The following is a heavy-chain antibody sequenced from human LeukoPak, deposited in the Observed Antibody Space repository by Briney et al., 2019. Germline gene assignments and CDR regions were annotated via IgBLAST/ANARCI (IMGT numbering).Heavy chain of an antibody. Sequence: GESLKISCKGSGYSFTNYWIGWVRQMPGKGLEWMGIIYPGDSHTRYSPSFQGQVTISADKSITTAYLQWSSLRASDTAMYYCAVSMSSDGYNASDYWGQGTLVTVSS. CDR3: AVSMSSDGYNASDY. D-gene: IGHD5-24*01. V-gene: IGHV5-51*01. CDR2: IYPGDSHT. CDR1: GYSFTNYW. J-gene: IGHJ4*02.